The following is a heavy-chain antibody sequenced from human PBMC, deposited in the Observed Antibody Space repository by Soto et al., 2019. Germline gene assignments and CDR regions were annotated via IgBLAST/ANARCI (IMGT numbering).Heavy chain of an antibody. CDR3: AKTPLKYQLPYYYFDY. D-gene: IGHD2-2*01. Sequence: GGSLRLSCAASGFTFSSYAMSWVRQAPGKGLEWVSAISGSGSSTYYADSVKGRSTISRDNSKNTLYLQMNSLTAEDAAVYYCAKTPLKYQLPYYYFDYWGQGTLVTVSS. J-gene: IGHJ4*02. CDR2: ISGSGSST. V-gene: IGHV3-23*01. CDR1: GFTFSSYA.